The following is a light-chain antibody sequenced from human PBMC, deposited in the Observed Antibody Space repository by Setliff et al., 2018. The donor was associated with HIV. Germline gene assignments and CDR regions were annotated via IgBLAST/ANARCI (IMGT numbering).Light chain of an antibody. CDR3: GTWESSLLMYV. J-gene: IGLJ1*01. CDR1: TSNIGAGYD. CDR2: GNS. V-gene: IGLV1-40*01. Sequence: QSVLTQPPSVSGAPGQRVTISCTGSTSNIGAGYDVHWYQQLPGTAPELLIYGNSNRPSGVPDRFSGSKSGTSVSLAITGLQAGDDGDYYCGTWESSLLMYVFGSGTKVTVL.